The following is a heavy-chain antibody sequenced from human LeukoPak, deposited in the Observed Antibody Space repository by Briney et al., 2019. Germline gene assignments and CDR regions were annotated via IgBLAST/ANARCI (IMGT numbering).Heavy chain of an antibody. CDR1: GFIFSSSS. CDR3: ARGLQSGTQRGYFDY. CDR2: ISSSSSYI. D-gene: IGHD3-10*01. J-gene: IGHJ4*02. Sequence: GGSLRLSCAASGFIFSSSSMNWVRQAPGKGLEWVSSISSSSSYIYYADSVKGRFTISRDNSNNTLYLQMNSLRAEDTAVYYCARGLQSGTQRGYFDYWGQGTLVTVSS. V-gene: IGHV3-21*01.